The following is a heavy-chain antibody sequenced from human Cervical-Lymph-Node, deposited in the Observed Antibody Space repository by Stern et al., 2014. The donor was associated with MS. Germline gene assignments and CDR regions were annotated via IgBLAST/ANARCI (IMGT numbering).Heavy chain of an antibody. D-gene: IGHD6-13*01. J-gene: IGHJ4*02. CDR2: ISSSCSGT. CDR3: AKDHRIAAPGSTPFDS. Sequence: EVQLVESGGGLVQPGGSLRLSCEASGFTFSHFAMNWVRQAPGKGLQWVSSISSSCSGTRYADSVKGRFAVSRDNPKKTVYLQLNNLGADDTAIYYCAKDHRIAAPGSTPFDSWGPGTLVTVSS. V-gene: IGHV3-23*04. CDR1: GFTFSHFA.